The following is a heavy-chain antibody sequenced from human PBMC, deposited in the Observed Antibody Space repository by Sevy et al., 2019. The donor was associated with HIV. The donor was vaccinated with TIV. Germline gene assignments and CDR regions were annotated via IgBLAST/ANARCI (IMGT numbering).Heavy chain of an antibody. CDR1: GFTFTHAW. CDR2: IKSTPDGGTT. D-gene: IGHD2-8*02. V-gene: IGHV3-15*01. Sequence: GGSLRLSCTASGFTFTHAWMSWVRQAPGKGLEWVGRIKSTPDGGTTDYAAPVKGRLPISRDDSKNTLYLQMNSLKTEDTAVYYCSTDPIIVLLVTDGMDVWGQGTTVTVSS. CDR3: STDPIIVLLVTDGMDV. J-gene: IGHJ6*02.